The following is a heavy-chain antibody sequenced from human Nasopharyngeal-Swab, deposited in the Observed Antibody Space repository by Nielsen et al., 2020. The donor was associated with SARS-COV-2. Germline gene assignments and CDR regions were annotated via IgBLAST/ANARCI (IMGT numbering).Heavy chain of an antibody. CDR2: FDPEDGET. Sequence: APVKVSCKVSGYTLTELSMHWVRQAPGKGLEWMGGFDPEDGETIYAQKFQGRVTMTEDTSTDTAYMELSSLRSGDTAVYYCATRGYCSGGSCYSLYYYYGMDVWGQGTTVTVSS. CDR3: ATRGYCSGGSCYSLYYYYGMDV. CDR1: GYTLTELS. D-gene: IGHD2-15*01. V-gene: IGHV1-24*01. J-gene: IGHJ6*02.